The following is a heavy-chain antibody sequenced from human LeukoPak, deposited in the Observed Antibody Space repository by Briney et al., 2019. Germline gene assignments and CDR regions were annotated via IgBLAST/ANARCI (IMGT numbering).Heavy chain of an antibody. CDR3: ARQNKAACPNFDN. V-gene: IGHV4-39*01. CDR1: GGSISSSDYY. D-gene: IGHD6-25*01. J-gene: IGHJ4*02. Sequence: PSETLSLTCSVSGGSISSSDYYWDWIRQPPGKGLEWVGAIYYSGSTYYSPSLKGRVTISGDTSKNQFSLKLSSVTAADTAVYYCARQNKAACPNFDNWGQGTLVTVSS. CDR2: IYYSGST.